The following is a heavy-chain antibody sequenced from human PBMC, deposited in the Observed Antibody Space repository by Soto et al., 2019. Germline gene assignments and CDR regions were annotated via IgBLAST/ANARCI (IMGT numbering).Heavy chain of an antibody. CDR2: IIPIFGTA. J-gene: IGHJ5*02. CDR3: ARDLCGQQLVGFAA. Sequence: ASVKVSCKASGGTFSSYAISWVRQAPGQGLEWMGGIIPIFGTANYAQKFQGRVTITADESTSTAYMELSSLRSEDTAVYYCARDLCGQQLVGFAASGQGTLVTVSS. D-gene: IGHD6-13*01. CDR1: GGTFSSYA. V-gene: IGHV1-69*13.